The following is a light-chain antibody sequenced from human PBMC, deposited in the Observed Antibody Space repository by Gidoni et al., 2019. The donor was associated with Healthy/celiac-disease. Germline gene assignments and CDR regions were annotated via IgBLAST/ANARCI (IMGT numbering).Light chain of an antibody. Sequence: EIVLTQSPGTLSLSPGERATLSCRASQSVSSSYLAWYQQKPGQAPRLLIYGASSRATGIPDRFSGGGSGTDFTLTISRLEPEDFAVYYCQQYGSSPPWTFGQXTKVEIK. V-gene: IGKV3-20*01. J-gene: IGKJ1*01. CDR1: QSVSSSY. CDR2: GAS. CDR3: QQYGSSPPWT.